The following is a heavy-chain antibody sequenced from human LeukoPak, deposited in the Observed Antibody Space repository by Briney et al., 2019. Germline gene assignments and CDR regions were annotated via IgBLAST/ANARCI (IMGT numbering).Heavy chain of an antibody. V-gene: IGHV1-2*02. Sequence: GASVKVSCKASGDTFSSFAVSWVRQAPGQGLEWMGWINPNSGGTNYAQRFQGRVTMTRDTSITTAYMELSRLRSDDTAVYYCARGGSPIFYYYIDVWGKGTTVTISS. CDR2: INPNSGGT. D-gene: IGHD2-21*01. CDR3: ARGGSPIFYYYIDV. CDR1: GDTFSSFA. J-gene: IGHJ6*03.